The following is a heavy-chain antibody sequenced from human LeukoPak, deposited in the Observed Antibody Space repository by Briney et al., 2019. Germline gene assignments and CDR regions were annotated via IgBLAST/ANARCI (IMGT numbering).Heavy chain of an antibody. CDR3: AKDTYSSSWYPAE. Sequence: PGRSLRLSCAASGFTFDDYAMHWVRQAPGKGLEWVSGISWNSGSIGYADSVKGRFTISRDNAKNSLYLQMNSLRAEDTALYYCAKDTYSSSWYPAEWGQGTLVTVSS. CDR2: ISWNSGSI. CDR1: GFTFDDYA. V-gene: IGHV3-9*01. D-gene: IGHD6-13*01. J-gene: IGHJ4*02.